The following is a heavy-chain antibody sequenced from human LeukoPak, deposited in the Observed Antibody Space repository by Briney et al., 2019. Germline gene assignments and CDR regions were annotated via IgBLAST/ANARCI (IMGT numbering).Heavy chain of an antibody. D-gene: IGHD3-10*01. Sequence: PSETLSLTCTVSGGSISSYYWSWIRQPPGKGLEWIGYIYYSGSTNYNPSLKSRVTISVDTSKNQFSLKLSSVTAADTAVYYCARGTGLLWFRELQGSGEFDYWGQGTLVTVSS. CDR1: GGSISSYY. V-gene: IGHV4-59*01. J-gene: IGHJ4*02. CDR3: ARGTGLLWFRELQGSGEFDY. CDR2: IYYSGST.